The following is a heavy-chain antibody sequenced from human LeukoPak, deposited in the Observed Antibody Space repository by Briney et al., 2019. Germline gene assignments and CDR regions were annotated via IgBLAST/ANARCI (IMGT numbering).Heavy chain of an antibody. D-gene: IGHD2-8*01. Sequence: PSETLSLTCAVSGYSIISTDWWGWIRQPPGKGLEWIGYIFYSGGTYYNPSLKSRVTMSVDTSKNQFSLKLSSVTAVDTAMYYCARTSLYCTNGVCSYNWFDPWGQGTLVTVSS. V-gene: IGHV4-28*01. J-gene: IGHJ5*02. CDR3: ARTSLYCTNGVCSYNWFDP. CDR2: IFYSGGT. CDR1: GYSIISTDW.